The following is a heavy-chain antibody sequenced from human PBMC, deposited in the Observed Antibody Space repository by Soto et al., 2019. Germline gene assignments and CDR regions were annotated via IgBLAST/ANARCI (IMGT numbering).Heavy chain of an antibody. CDR2: TNQDGSVK. V-gene: IGHV3-7*01. Sequence: EVHLVESGGGLVQTGGSLRLSCAISESTVSRDWMNWVRQAPGKGLEWVAHTNQDGSVKYYADSVKGRFTISRDNAKKSLYLQMNSLRAGDTAMYYCSGGVGDAFWGQGTLVTVSS. CDR1: ESTVSRDW. J-gene: IGHJ4*02. CDR3: SGGVGDAF. D-gene: IGHD1-26*01.